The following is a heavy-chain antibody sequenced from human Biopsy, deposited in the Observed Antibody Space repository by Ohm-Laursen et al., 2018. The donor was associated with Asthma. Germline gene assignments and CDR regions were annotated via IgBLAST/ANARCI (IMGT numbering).Heavy chain of an antibody. CDR2: IHYSGST. D-gene: IGHD2-15*01. CDR1: GVSIRSYY. Sequence: SETLSLTCPVSGVSIRSYYWTWIRQPPGKGLGWSGNIHYSGSTYSNPSLKSRVTISVDTSKKQISLRLSSVIAADTAVYYCAGFCSGGNCPDHWGQGTLVTVSS. V-gene: IGHV4-59*01. J-gene: IGHJ4*02. CDR3: AGFCSGGNCPDH.